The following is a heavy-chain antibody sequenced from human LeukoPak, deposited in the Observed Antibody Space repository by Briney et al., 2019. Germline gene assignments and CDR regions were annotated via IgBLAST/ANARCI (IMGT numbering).Heavy chain of an antibody. CDR1: GFTVSTNH. V-gene: IGHV3-53*01. CDR3: ARDREVVTAKAQMDV. D-gene: IGHD2-21*02. J-gene: IGHJ6*04. CDR2: IYNDANT. Sequence: GGSLRLSCAVSGFTVSTNHMSWVRQAPGKGLEWVSVIYNDANTYYTDSVEGRFTISRDNSKNTVFLQMNSLRAEGTAVYYCARDREVVTAKAQMDVWGKGTTVTVSS.